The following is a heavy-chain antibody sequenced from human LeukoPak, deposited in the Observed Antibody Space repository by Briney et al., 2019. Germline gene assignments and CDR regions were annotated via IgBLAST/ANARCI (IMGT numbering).Heavy chain of an antibody. CDR2: ISWNSGSI. D-gene: IGHD1-26*01. J-gene: IGHJ6*02. Sequence: QPGRSLRLSCAASGFTFDDYAIHWVRQAPGKGLEWVSGISWNSGSIGYADSVKGRFTISRDNAKNSLYLQMNSLRAEDTALYYCAKDMKWERNYGMDVWGQGTTVTVSS. CDR1: GFTFDDYA. CDR3: AKDMKWERNYGMDV. V-gene: IGHV3-9*01.